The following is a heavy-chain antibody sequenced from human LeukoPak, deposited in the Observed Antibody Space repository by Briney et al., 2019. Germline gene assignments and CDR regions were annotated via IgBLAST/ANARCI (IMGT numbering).Heavy chain of an antibody. CDR1: EFTVSSNY. Sequence: PGGSLRLSCAASEFTVSSNYMNWVRQAPGKGLEWVSVIYSGGSTYYADSVKGQFTISRDNSKNTLYLQMNSLRAEDTAVYYCAREAVTRNYFDYWGQGTLVTVSS. CDR2: IYSGGST. CDR3: AREAVTRNYFDY. J-gene: IGHJ4*02. D-gene: IGHD4-17*01. V-gene: IGHV3-53*01.